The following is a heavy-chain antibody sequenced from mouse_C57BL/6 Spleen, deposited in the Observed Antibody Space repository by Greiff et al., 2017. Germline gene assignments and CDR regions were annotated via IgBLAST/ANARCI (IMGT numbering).Heavy chain of an antibody. CDR3: ARRITTVVATDAMDY. D-gene: IGHD1-1*01. Sequence: VQLQQSGPELVKPGASVKLSCKASGYTFTSYDINWVKQRPGQGLEWIGWIYPRDGSTKYNEKFKGKATLTVDTSSSTAYMELHSLTSEDSAVYFCARRITTVVATDAMDYWGQGTSVTVSS. V-gene: IGHV1-85*01. CDR1: GYTFTSYD. J-gene: IGHJ4*01. CDR2: IYPRDGST.